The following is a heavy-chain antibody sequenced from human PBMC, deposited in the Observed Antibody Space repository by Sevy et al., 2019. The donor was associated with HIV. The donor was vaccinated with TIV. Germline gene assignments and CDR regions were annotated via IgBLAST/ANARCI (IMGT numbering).Heavy chain of an antibody. J-gene: IGHJ4*02. CDR2: VNGDGSGT. CDR3: VAANTWQDY. CDR1: GFTFSSYW. D-gene: IGHD2-15*01. Sequence: GGSLRLSCAASGFTFSSYWMHWVRQAPGKGPVWVSGVNGDGSGTNYADSVKGRFTMSRDSAKNTLYLQMNSLRAEDTAVYFCVAANTWQDYWGQGTLVTVSS. V-gene: IGHV3-74*01.